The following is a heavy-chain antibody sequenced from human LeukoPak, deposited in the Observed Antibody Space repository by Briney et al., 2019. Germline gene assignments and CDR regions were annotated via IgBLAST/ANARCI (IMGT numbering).Heavy chain of an antibody. V-gene: IGHV4-61*01. Sequence: PSETLSLTCSVSGASVSDGNYYWSWIRQAPGKGLEWIGFIHYSGLTVYSPSLQSRVSMSVDTSRNQFSLDLSSVTAADTALYYCARDPPEDEWNSLDSWGQGILVTVSS. CDR3: ARDPPEDEWNSLDS. CDR2: IHYSGLT. J-gene: IGHJ4*02. CDR1: GASVSDGNYY. D-gene: IGHD1-7*01.